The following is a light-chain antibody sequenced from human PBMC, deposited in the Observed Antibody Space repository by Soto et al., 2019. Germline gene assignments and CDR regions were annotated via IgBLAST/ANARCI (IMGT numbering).Light chain of an antibody. CDR2: EGS. V-gene: IGLV2-23*01. CDR1: SSDVGSYNL. J-gene: IGLJ2*01. CDR3: CSYAGSSTL. Sequence: QSALTQPASVSGSPGQPITISCTGTSSDVGSYNLVSWYQQHPGKAPKLMIYEGSKRPSGVSNRFSGSKSGNTASLTISGLQAEDEADYYCCSYAGSSTLFGGGTKLTVL.